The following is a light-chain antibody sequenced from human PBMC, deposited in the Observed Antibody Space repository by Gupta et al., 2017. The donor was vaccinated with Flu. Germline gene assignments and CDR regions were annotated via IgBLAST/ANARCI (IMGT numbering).Light chain of an antibody. Sequence: DIVMTQSPSSLSVYLGESATIHCRSRRSCLYHSNHKNYLAWSPQKPGKPPTFPLYWASTREAWVPDRFIGRGLVKEFTLTISSRQGEDGSVYYCEQEEHNASWTFGQGTKVEIK. CDR1: RSCLYHSNHKNY. CDR3: EQEEHNASWT. CDR2: WAS. J-gene: IGKJ1*01. V-gene: IGKV4-1*01.